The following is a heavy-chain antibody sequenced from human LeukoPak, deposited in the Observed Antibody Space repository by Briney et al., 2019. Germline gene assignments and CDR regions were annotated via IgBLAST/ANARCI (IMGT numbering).Heavy chain of an antibody. J-gene: IGHJ4*02. V-gene: IGHV1-69*05. CDR2: IIPIFGTA. CDR3: ARGITMVRGAQRYYFDY. D-gene: IGHD3-10*01. Sequence: GSSVKVSSKASGGTFSSYAISWVRQAPGQGLEWMEGIIPIFGTANYAQKFQGRVTITTDESTSTAYMELSSLRSEDTAVYYCARGITMVRGAQRYYFDYWGQGTLVTVSS. CDR1: GGTFSSYA.